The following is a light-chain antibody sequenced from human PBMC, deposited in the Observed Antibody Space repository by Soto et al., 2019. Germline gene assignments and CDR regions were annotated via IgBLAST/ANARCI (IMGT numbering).Light chain of an antibody. CDR3: QQYWHWPRT. CDR1: QSVSSSY. V-gene: IGKV3-20*01. CDR2: GAS. Sequence: EIVLTQSPGTLSLSPGERATLSCRASQSVSSSYLAWYQQKPGQAPRLLIYGASSRATGIPDRFSGSGSGTDFTLTISRLEPEDFAVYYCQQYWHWPRTFGQGTRVEI. J-gene: IGKJ1*01.